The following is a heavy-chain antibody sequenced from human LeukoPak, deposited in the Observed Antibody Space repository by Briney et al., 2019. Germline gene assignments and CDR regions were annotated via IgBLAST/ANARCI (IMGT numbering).Heavy chain of an antibody. D-gene: IGHD2-15*01. V-gene: IGHV3-30*03. CDR3: ARDGSGYCSGGSCYSAEYFQH. CDR1: GFTFSSYG. J-gene: IGHJ1*01. CDR2: ISYDGSNK. Sequence: GGSLRLSCAASGFTFSSYGMHWVRQAPGKGLEWVAVISYDGSNKYYADSVKGRFTISRDNSKNTLYLQMNSLRAEDTAVYYCARDGSGYCSGGSCYSAEYFQHWGRGTLVTVSS.